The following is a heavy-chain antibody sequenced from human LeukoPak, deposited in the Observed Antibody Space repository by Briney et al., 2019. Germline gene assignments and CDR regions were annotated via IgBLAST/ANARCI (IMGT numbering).Heavy chain of an antibody. J-gene: IGHJ4*02. V-gene: IGHV3-23*01. CDR1: GFTFSSYA. D-gene: IGHD6-19*01. Sequence: GGSLRLSCAASGFTFSSYAMSWVRQAPGKGLEWVSAISGSGGSTYYADSVKGRFTISRDNAKNSLYLETNSLRAEDTAVYYCARDRIGWLDYWGQGALVTVSS. CDR3: ARDRIGWLDY. CDR2: ISGSGGST.